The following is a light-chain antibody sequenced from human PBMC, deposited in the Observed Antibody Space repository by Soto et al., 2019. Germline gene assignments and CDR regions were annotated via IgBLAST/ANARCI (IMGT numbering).Light chain of an antibody. J-gene: IGKJ1*01. CDR1: ESVTGSY. V-gene: IGKV3-20*01. CDR3: QQYGSSPT. CDR2: GAS. Sequence: EMVLTQSPGTLSLSPGERATLSCRASESVTGSYLAWYQQKPGQAPRLLIYGASSRATGIPDRFSGSGSGTDFILTISRLEPEDLAVYYCQQYGSSPTFGQGTKVEIK.